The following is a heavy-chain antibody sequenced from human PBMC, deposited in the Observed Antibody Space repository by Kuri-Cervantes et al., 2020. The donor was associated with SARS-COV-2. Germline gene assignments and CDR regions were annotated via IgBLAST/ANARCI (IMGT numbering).Heavy chain of an antibody. Sequence: GESLKISCVGSGFIFSGYGIHWVRQAPGRGLEWVSIISGSGTGTYFADSVKGRFTMSRDNYKNTVFLQMNSLTADDTAVYYCAKSLAYCGRGCYWAFDYWGQGALVTVSS. CDR3: AKSLAYCGRGCYWAFDY. D-gene: IGHD2-21*02. CDR1: GFIFSGYG. CDR2: ISGSGTGT. J-gene: IGHJ4*02. V-gene: IGHV3-23*01.